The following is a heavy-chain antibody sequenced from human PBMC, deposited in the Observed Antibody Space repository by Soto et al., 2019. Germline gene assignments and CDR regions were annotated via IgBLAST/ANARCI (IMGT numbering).Heavy chain of an antibody. Sequence: EVQLVESGGGLVQPGESLRLSCAASGFTFSSFGMHWVRQAPGTGPVWVSQINPDGSDTNYADTVRGRFTISRDNAKNTLYLQMNSLRAEDTAVYSCARGRAYGMDGW. V-gene: IGHV3-74*01. J-gene: IGHJ6*01. CDR1: GFTFSSFG. CDR3: ARGRAYGMDG. CDR2: INPDGSDT.